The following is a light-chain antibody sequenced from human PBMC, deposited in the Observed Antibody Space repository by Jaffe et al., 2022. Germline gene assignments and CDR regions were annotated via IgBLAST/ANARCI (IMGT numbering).Light chain of an antibody. CDR3: QQYNRGIT. CDR2: KAS. CDR1: QSISSW. V-gene: IGKV1-5*03. J-gene: IGKJ5*01. Sequence: DIQMTQSPSTLSASVGDRVTITCRASQSISSWLAWYQQKPGKAPKLLIYKASSLESGVPSRFSGSGSGTEFTLTISSLQPDDFATYYCQQYNRGITFGQGTRLEIK.